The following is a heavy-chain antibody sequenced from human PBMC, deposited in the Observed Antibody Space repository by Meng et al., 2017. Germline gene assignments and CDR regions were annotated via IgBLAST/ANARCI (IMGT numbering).Heavy chain of an antibody. V-gene: IGHV3-74*01. Sequence: EVQLVESGGGLVQPGGSLILSCAASGFTFSSYWMHWVRQAPGKGLVWVSRIHSDGSSTSYADSVKGRFTISRDNAKNTLYLQMNSLRAEDTAVYYCARGGKYVWGLDYWGQGTLVTVSS. CDR2: IHSDGSST. J-gene: IGHJ4*02. CDR3: ARGGKYVWGLDY. D-gene: IGHD4-23*01. CDR1: GFTFSSYW.